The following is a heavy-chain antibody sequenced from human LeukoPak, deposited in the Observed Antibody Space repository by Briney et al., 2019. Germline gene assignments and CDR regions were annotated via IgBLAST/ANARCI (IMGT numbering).Heavy chain of an antibody. CDR2: IYHSGST. V-gene: IGHV4-38-2*02. D-gene: IGHD3-10*01. Sequence: SATLSLTCTVSGYSISSGYYWGWIRQPPGKGLEWIGSIYHSGSTYYNPSLKSRVTISVDTSKNQFSLKLSSVTAADTAVYYCARDHMTHYYGSGSYYNEGNWFDPWGQGTLVTVSS. J-gene: IGHJ5*02. CDR3: ARDHMTHYYGSGSYYNEGNWFDP. CDR1: GYSISSGYY.